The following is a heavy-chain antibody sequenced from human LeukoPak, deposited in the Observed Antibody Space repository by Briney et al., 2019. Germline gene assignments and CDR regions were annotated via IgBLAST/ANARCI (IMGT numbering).Heavy chain of an antibody. J-gene: IGHJ4*02. CDR2: ISYDGSNK. CDR3: ARGHVVVVAAALDY. V-gene: IGHV3-30*03. D-gene: IGHD2-15*01. Sequence: GGSLRLSCAASGFTFSSYGMHWVRQAPGKGLEWVAVISYDGSNKYYADSVKGRFTISRDNAKNSLYLQMNSLRAEDTAVYYCARGHVVVVAAALDYWGQGTLVTVSS. CDR1: GFTFSSYG.